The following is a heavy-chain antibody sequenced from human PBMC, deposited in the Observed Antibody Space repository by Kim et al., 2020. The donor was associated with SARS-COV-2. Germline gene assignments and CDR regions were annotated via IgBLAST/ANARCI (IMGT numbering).Heavy chain of an antibody. J-gene: IGHJ5*02. CDR2: ST. Sequence: STNYNPSLKSRVTISVDTSKNQFSLKLSSVTAADTAVYYCASGAAGWFDPWGQGTLVTVSS. V-gene: IGHV4-59*09. D-gene: IGHD6-25*01. CDR3: ASGAAGWFDP.